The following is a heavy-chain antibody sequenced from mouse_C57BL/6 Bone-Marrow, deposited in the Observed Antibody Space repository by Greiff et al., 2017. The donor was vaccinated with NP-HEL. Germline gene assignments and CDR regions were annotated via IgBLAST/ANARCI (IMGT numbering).Heavy chain of an antibody. J-gene: IGHJ3*01. CDR3: TRGGPYDYDGGAWFAY. D-gene: IGHD2-4*01. CDR1: GFTFSSYA. CDR2: ISSGGDYI. Sequence: EVKLMESGEGLVKPGGSLKLSCAASGFTFSSYAMSWVRQTPEKRLEWVAYISSGGDYIYYADTVKGRFTISRDNARNTLYLQMSSLKSEDTAMYYCTRGGPYDYDGGAWFAYWGQGTLVTVSA. V-gene: IGHV5-9-1*02.